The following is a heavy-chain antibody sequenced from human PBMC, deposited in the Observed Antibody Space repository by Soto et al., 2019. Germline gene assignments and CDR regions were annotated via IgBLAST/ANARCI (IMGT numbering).Heavy chain of an antibody. CDR3: ARTETWVGVFDY. CDR1: GYSFTSYG. D-gene: IGHD2-8*01. CDR2: ISTYNGDT. J-gene: IGHJ4*02. Sequence: QVQLVQSGAEVKKPGASVKVSCKASGYSFTSYGISWVRQAPGQGLEWMGWISTYNGDTKFTQKDQGRVTLTTDTSTSTAYMELRSLRSDDTAMYYCARTETWVGVFDYWGRGTLVTVSS. V-gene: IGHV1-18*01.